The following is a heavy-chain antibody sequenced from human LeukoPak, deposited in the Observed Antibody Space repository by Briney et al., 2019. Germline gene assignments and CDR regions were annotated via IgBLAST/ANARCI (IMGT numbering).Heavy chain of an antibody. J-gene: IGHJ4*02. Sequence: PGGSLRLSCTASGFTFSNYAMNWVRQAPGKGLEWVSVIYSGGSTYYADSVKGRFTISRDNSKNTLYLQMNSLRAEDTAVYYCASYSMTKYYFDYWGQGTLVTVSS. D-gene: IGHD2-15*01. CDR3: ASYSMTKYYFDY. V-gene: IGHV3-53*01. CDR2: IYSGGST. CDR1: GFTFSNYA.